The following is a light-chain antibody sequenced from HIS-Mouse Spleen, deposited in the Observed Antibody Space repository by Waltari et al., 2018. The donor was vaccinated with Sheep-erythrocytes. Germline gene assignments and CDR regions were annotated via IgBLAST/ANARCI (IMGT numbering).Light chain of an antibody. CDR2: EDS. CDR1: ALPKKY. Sequence: SYELTQPPSVSVSPGQTARITCSGDALPKKYAYWYQQKSGQAPVLVIDEDSKRPSGIPERFSGASSGTIATLTISGAQVEDEADYYCYSTDSSGNHRVFGTGTKVTVL. J-gene: IGLJ1*01. CDR3: YSTDSSGNHRV. V-gene: IGLV3-10*01.